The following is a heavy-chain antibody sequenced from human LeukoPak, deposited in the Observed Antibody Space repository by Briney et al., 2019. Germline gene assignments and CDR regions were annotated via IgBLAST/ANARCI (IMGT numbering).Heavy chain of an antibody. CDR2: IYYSGST. CDR3: ARHFLSPDYYYP. V-gene: IGHV4-39*01. CDR1: GDSISSRLYY. J-gene: IGHJ5*02. Sequence: NSSETLSLTCGVSGDSISSRLYYWAWIRQPRGKGLEWIASIYYSGSTYYNPSLKSRVTISIDTAKNQFSLRLNSVAAADTAVYYCARHFLSPDYYYPWGQGTQVTVSS. D-gene: IGHD2-21*02.